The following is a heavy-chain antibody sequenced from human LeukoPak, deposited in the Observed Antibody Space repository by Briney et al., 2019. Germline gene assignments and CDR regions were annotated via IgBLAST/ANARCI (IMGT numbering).Heavy chain of an antibody. V-gene: IGHV3-73*01. D-gene: IGHD4-17*01. J-gene: IGHJ4*02. CDR1: GVTFSGSA. Sequence: GGSPRLSCAASGVTFSGSAMHWVRPGSGEGVGWGCRIRSKANSYATAYAASVKGRFTISRDDSKNTAYLQMNSLKTEDTAVYYCTPDYGDYVSFGYWGQGTLVTVSS. CDR3: TPDYGDYVSFGY. CDR2: IRSKANSYAT.